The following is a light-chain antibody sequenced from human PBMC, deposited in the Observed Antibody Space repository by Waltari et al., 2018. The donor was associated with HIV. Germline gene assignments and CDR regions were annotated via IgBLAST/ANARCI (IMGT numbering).Light chain of an antibody. CDR3: QQSYRTPPT. CDR2: AAS. V-gene: IGKV1-39*01. J-gene: IGKJ1*01. Sequence: DIQMTQSPSSLSSSVGERVTITCRASQSIATNLTWYQQKTGKAPKVLIYAASSLQSGVPSRFSGSASGTDFTLTINDLQAEDFATYFCQQSYRTPPTFGQGTKVEMK. CDR1: QSIATN.